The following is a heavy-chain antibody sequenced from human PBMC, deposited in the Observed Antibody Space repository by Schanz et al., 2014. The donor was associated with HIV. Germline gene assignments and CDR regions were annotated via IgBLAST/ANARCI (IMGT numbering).Heavy chain of an antibody. J-gene: IGHJ4*02. D-gene: IGHD3-9*01. CDR2: ITGSASST. CDR3: AKGSADWQPEY. CDR1: GFTFDDYT. V-gene: IGHV3-43*01. Sequence: EVQLVESGGVVVQPGGSLRLSCAASGFTFDDYTMHWVRQAPGKGLEWVSVITGSASSTYYADSVKGRFTISRDNSKNTLFLQMNSLRVEDTAIYFCAKGSADWQPEYWGQGTLVTVSS.